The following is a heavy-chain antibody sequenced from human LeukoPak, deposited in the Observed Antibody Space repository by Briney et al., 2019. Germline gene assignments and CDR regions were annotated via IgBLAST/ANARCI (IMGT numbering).Heavy chain of an antibody. CDR1: GYTFTSYD. V-gene: IGHV1-8*01. J-gene: IGHJ5*02. CDR3: ARAITIFGVVSSWFDP. Sequence: ASVKVSCKASGYTFTSYDINWVRQATGQGLEWMGWMNPNSGNTGYAQKFQGRVTMTRNTSISTAYMELSSLRPEDTAVYYCARAITIFGVVSSWFDPWGQGTLVTVSS. CDR2: MNPNSGNT. D-gene: IGHD3-3*01.